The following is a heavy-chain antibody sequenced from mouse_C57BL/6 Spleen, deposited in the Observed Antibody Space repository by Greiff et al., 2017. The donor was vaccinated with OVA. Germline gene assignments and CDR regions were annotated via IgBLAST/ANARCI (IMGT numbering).Heavy chain of an antibody. CDR2: ISSGGSYT. CDR3: ARHHGSSHYWYFDV. Sequence: DVMLVESGGDLVKPGGSLKLSCAASGFTFSSYGMSWVRQTPDKRLEWVATISSGGSYTYYPDSVKGRFTISRDNAKNTLYLQMSSLKSEDTAMYYCARHHGSSHYWYFDVWGTGTTVTVSS. V-gene: IGHV5-6*02. J-gene: IGHJ1*03. D-gene: IGHD1-1*01. CDR1: GFTFSSYG.